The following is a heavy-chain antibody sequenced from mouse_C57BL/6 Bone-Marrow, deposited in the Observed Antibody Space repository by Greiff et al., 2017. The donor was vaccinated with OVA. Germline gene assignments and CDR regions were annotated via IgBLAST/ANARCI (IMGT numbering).Heavy chain of an antibody. CDR1: GYTFTSYW. Sequence: VQLQQPGAELVKPGASVKLSCKASGYTFTSYWMQWVKQRPGQGLEWIGEIDPSDSYTNYNQQFKGKATLTVDTSSSTAYMQLSSLTSEDSAVYYCARGGQLRPYYFDYWGQGTTLTVSS. CDR3: ARGGQLRPYYFDY. J-gene: IGHJ2*01. CDR2: IDPSDSYT. V-gene: IGHV1-50*01. D-gene: IGHD3-2*02.